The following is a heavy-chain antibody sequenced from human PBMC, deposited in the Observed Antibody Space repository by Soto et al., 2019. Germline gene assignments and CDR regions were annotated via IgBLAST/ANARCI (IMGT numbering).Heavy chain of an antibody. D-gene: IGHD2-21*02. CDR3: AKGLVAVSGLQWFDP. V-gene: IGHV3-23*01. CDR1: GFTFSRYA. J-gene: IGHJ5*02. CDR2: ISNSGSSS. Sequence: GGSLRLSCTASGFTFSRYAMSWVRQAPGKGLEWASTISNSGSSSYSADSVKGRFTISRDNSKNTLYLQMHSLRGEDTALYHCAKGLVAVSGLQWFDPWGQGTLVTVSS.